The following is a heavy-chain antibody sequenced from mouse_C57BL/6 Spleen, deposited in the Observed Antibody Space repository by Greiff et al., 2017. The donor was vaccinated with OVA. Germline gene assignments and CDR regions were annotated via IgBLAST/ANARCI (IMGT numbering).Heavy chain of an antibody. CDR1: GYTFTSYW. Sequence: VKLMESGAELVMPGASVKLSCKASGYTFTSYWMHWVMQRPGQGLEWIGEIDPSDSYTNYNQKFKGKSTLTVDKSSSTAYMQLSSLTSEDSAVYYGARRGYDGGAWFAYWGQGTLVTVSA. J-gene: IGHJ3*01. D-gene: IGHD2-2*01. CDR2: IDPSDSYT. CDR3: ARRGYDGGAWFAY. V-gene: IGHV1-69*01.